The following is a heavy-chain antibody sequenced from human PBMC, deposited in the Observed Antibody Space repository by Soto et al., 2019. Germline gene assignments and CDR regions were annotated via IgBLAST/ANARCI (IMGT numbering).Heavy chain of an antibody. Sequence: GESLKISCKGSGYSFTTYWIGWVRQMPGKGLEWMGIIYPGDSDTRYSPSFQGQVTISADKSISTAYLQWSSLKASDTAMYYCATGGYCSSTSCYNFFDYWGKGTLVTVSS. CDR3: ATGGYCSSTSCYNFFDY. CDR1: GYSFTTYW. J-gene: IGHJ4*02. CDR2: IYPGDSDT. D-gene: IGHD2-2*02. V-gene: IGHV5-51*01.